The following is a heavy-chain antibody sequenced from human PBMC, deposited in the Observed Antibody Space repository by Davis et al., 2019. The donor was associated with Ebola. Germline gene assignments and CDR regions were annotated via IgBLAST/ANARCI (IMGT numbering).Heavy chain of an antibody. J-gene: IGHJ6*03. D-gene: IGHD2-8*01. Sequence: SETLSLTCAVYGGSFSGYYWSWIRQPPGKGLEWIGEINHRGYTNYNPSLKSRVTISVDTSKNQFSLKMSSVTAADTAVYYCARCVRPDAIFYYYYMDVWGKGTTVTVSS. V-gene: IGHV4-34*01. CDR2: INHRGYT. CDR3: ARCVRPDAIFYYYYMDV. CDR1: GGSFSGYY.